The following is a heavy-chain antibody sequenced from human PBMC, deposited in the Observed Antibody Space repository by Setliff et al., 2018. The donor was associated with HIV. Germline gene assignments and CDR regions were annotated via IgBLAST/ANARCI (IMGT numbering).Heavy chain of an antibody. CDR1: GGTFSSYA. V-gene: IGHV1-69*13. D-gene: IGHD6-13*01. J-gene: IGHJ4*02. CDR2: IIPIFGTA. Sequence: GASVKVSCKASGGTFSSYAISWVRQAPGQGLEWMGGIIPIFGTANYAQKFQGRVTITADESTSTAYMELSSLRSEDTAVYYCARGMGVSAAHSYYFDYWGQGTLGTVSS. CDR3: ARGMGVSAAHSYYFDY.